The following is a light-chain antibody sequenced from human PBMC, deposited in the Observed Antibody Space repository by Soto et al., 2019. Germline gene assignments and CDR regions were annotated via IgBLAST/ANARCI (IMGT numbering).Light chain of an antibody. CDR2: DAS. J-gene: IGKJ1*01. CDR1: ESVSSC. Sequence: DIQIAQSPSSVSASVRDRVTITCRASESVSSCLHWYQQQPGKPTNLLIDDASRLQRGVPTRCSGRARRKDCTTTISMQQQEYSTTYYCQQSYYTPTFGQGTKVDI. V-gene: IGKV1-39*01. CDR3: QQSYYTPT.